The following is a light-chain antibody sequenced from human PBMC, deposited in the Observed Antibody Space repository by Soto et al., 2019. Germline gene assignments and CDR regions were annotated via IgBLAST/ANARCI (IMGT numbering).Light chain of an antibody. V-gene: IGKV3-20*01. CDR2: GAS. CDR3: HQYGSSVRA. J-gene: IGKJ1*01. CDR1: QNISSNY. Sequence: DIVLTQSPGTLSLSPGERATLSCRASQNISSNYLAWHQQKPGQAPRLLIYGASSRAPGIPDRFSGSGSGTDFTLTISRLEPDDLAAYHCHQYGSSVRAFGQGTKVDIK.